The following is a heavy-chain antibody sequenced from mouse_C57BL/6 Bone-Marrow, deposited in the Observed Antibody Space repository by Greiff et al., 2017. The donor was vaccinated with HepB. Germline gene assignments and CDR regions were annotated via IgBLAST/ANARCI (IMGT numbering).Heavy chain of an antibody. CDR2: IRSKSSNYAT. Sequence: DVMLVESGGGLVQPKGSLKLSCAASGFTFNTYAMHWVRQAPGKGLEWVARIRSKSSNYATYYADSVKDRFTISRDDSQSMLYLQMNNLKTEDTAMYYCVRTGSNYVGYYAMDYWGQGTSVTVSS. J-gene: IGHJ4*01. V-gene: IGHV10-3*01. CDR3: VRTGSNYVGYYAMDY. CDR1: GFTFNTYA. D-gene: IGHD2-5*01.